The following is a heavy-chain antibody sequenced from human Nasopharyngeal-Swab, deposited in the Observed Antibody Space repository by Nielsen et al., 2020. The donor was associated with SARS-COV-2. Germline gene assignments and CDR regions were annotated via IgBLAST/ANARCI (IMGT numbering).Heavy chain of an antibody. CDR2: NIPILGIA. J-gene: IGHJ2*01. CDR1: GGTFSSYA. V-gene: IGHV1-69*10. CDR3: ARTTTSDGWYFDL. Sequence: SVKVSCKASGGTFSSYAISWVRQAPGQGLEWMGGNIPILGIANYAQKFQGRVTITADKSTSTAYMELSSLRSEDTTVYYCARTTTSDGWYFDLWGRGTLVTVSS. D-gene: IGHD4-17*01.